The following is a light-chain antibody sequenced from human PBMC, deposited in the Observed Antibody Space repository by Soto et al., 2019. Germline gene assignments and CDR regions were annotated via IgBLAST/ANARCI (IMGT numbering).Light chain of an antibody. CDR3: QQYESFSAT. J-gene: IGKJ1*01. CDR2: DVS. V-gene: IGKV1-9*01. Sequence: DIQLTQSPSFLSASVGDRVTITCRASQGISSYLAWYQQKPGKAPKLLIYDVSALPRGVPPRFSGSGSGTQFTLTISGLQPDDFATYYCQQYESFSATFGPGTKVDI. CDR1: QGISSY.